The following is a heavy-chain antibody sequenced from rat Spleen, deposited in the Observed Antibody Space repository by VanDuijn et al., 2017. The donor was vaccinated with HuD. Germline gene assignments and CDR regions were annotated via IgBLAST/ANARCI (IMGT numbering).Heavy chain of an antibody. CDR3: ATQGLITIAAISFDY. D-gene: IGHD1-2*01. Sequence: EVQLVESGGGLVQPGRSLKLSCAASGFTFSDYNMAWVRQAPKKGLEWVATIIYDGSRTYYRDSVKGRFTISRDNAKSTLYLQMDSLRSEDTATYYCATQGLITIAAISFDYWGQGVMVTVSS. CDR2: IIYDGSRT. CDR1: GFTFSDYN. J-gene: IGHJ2*01. V-gene: IGHV5S10*01.